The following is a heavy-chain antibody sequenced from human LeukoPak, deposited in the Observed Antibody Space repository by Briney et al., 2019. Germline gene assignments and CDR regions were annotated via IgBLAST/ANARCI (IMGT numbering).Heavy chain of an antibody. V-gene: IGHV3-9*01. Sequence: GRSLRLSCAASGFTFDDYAMHWVRQAPGKGLEWVSGISWNSGSIGYADSVKGRFTISRDNAKNSLYLQMNSLRAEDTALYYCAKDIKYFDWQDYGMDVWGQGTTVTVSS. CDR1: GFTFDDYA. D-gene: IGHD3-9*01. J-gene: IGHJ6*02. CDR2: ISWNSGSI. CDR3: AKDIKYFDWQDYGMDV.